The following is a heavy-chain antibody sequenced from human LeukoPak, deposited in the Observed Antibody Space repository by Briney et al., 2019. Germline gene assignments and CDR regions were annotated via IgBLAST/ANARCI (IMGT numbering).Heavy chain of an antibody. CDR1: GFTFGTYG. CDR2: IKQDGSEK. J-gene: IGHJ4*02. V-gene: IGHV3-7*01. Sequence: GGSLRLSCAASGFTFGTYGMHWVRQAPGKGLEWVANIKQDGSEKYYVDSVKGRFTISRDNAKNSLYLQMNSLRAEDTAMYYCARDSAGNDYWGQGTLVTVSS. CDR3: ARDSAGNDY. D-gene: IGHD6-13*01.